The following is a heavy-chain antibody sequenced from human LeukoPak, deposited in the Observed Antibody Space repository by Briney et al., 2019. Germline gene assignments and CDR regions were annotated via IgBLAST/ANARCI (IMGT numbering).Heavy chain of an antibody. CDR1: GYSFTSYW. Sequence: GESLKISCKGSGYSFTSYWIGWVRQMPGKGLEWMGIIYPGDSDTRYSPSFQGQVTISADKSISTAYLQWGSLKASDTAMYYCARPKAYYYDSSGYCSDAFDIWGQGTMVTVSS. CDR2: IYPGDSDT. CDR3: ARPKAYYYDSSGYCSDAFDI. V-gene: IGHV5-51*01. D-gene: IGHD3-22*01. J-gene: IGHJ3*02.